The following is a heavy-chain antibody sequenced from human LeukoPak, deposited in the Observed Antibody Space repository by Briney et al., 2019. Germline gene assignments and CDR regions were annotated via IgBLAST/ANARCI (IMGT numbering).Heavy chain of an antibody. Sequence: GGSLRLSCAASGFTFSSYAMSWVRQAPGKGLEWVSAISGSGGSTYYADSVKGRFTISRDNSKNTLYLQMDSLRAEDTAVYYCAKGTVEYYYDSSGYNWGQGTLVTVSS. CDR1: GFTFSSYA. V-gene: IGHV3-23*01. J-gene: IGHJ4*02. D-gene: IGHD3-22*01. CDR3: AKGTVEYYYDSSGYN. CDR2: ISGSGGST.